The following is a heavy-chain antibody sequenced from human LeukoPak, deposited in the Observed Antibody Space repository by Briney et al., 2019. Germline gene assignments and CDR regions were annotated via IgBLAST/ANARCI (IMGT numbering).Heavy chain of an antibody. D-gene: IGHD5-12*01. CDR2: ISYDGSNK. CDR1: GFTFSSYA. CDR3: ARDKDWLRWGCFDY. Sequence: GGSLRLSCAASGFTFSSYAMHWVRQAPGKGLEWVAVISYDGSNKYYADSVKGRFTISRDNSKNTLYLQMNSLRAEDTAVYYCARDKDWLRWGCFDYWGQGTLVTVSS. V-gene: IGHV3-30-3*01. J-gene: IGHJ4*02.